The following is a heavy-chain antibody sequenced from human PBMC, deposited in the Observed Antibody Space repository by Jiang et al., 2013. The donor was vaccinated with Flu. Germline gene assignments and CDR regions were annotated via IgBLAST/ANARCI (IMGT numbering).Heavy chain of an antibody. J-gene: IGHJ4*02. CDR1: GVSISSYY. CDR2: VFYSGST. D-gene: IGHD3-16*01. Sequence: GSGLVKPSETLSLTCTVSGVSISSYYWSWIRQPPGKGLEWIGYVFYSGSTNYNPSLKSRVTISVDTSNNQVSLKLSSVTAADTAVYYCARNRHPYVPPDYWGQGTLVTVSS. CDR3: ARNRHPYVPPDY. V-gene: IGHV4-59*01.